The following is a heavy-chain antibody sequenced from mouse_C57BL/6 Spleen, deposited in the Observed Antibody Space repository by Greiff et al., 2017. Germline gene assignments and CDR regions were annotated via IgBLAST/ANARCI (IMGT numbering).Heavy chain of an antibody. Sequence: EVHLVESGGGLVKPGGSLKLSCAASGFTFSDYGLHWVRQAPEKGLEWVAYISSGSSTIYYADTVKGRFTISRDNTKNTLFLQMTSLRSEDTAMYYCARPELYSMDDWGQGTSVTVSS. J-gene: IGHJ4*01. CDR2: ISSGSSTI. CDR1: GFTFSDYG. CDR3: ARPELYSMDD. D-gene: IGHD4-1*01. V-gene: IGHV5-17*01.